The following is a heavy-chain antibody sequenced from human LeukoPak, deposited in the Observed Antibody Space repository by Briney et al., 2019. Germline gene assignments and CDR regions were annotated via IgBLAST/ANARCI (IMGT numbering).Heavy chain of an antibody. CDR2: IYYSGST. J-gene: IGHJ6*02. CDR1: GGSISTYY. V-gene: IGHV4-59*01. D-gene: IGHD3-22*01. Sequence: PSETLSLTCTVSGGSISTYYWNWIRQPPGKGLEWIGYIYYSGSTNYNPSLKSRVTISVDTSKNQFSLKLSSVTAADTAVYYCARDSKPYYDSSGYYYVDYYYYGMDVWGQGTTVTVSS. CDR3: ARDSKPYYDSSGYYYVDYYYYGMDV.